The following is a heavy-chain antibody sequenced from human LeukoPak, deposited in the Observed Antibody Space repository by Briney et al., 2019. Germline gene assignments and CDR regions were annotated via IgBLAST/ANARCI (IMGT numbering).Heavy chain of an antibody. CDR2: IIPIFGTA. CDR3: ARRPQIYYDFWSGPTSNWFDP. J-gene: IGHJ5*02. Sequence: SVKVSCKAFGGTFSSYAISWVRQAPGQGLEWMGGIIPIFGTANYAQKFQGRVTITADESTSTAYMELSSLRSEDTAVYYCARRPQIYYDFWSGPTSNWFDPWGQGTLVTVSS. CDR1: GGTFSSYA. D-gene: IGHD3-3*01. V-gene: IGHV1-69*13.